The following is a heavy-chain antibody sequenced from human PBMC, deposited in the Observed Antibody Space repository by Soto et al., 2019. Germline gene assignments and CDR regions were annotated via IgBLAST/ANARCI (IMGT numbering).Heavy chain of an antibody. CDR1: GGSVSSGSYY. V-gene: IGHV4-61*01. Sequence: PSETLSLTCSVSGGSVSSGSYYWSWIRQPPGKGLEWIGYIYYRGSTNYNPSLKSRVTISLDTSKNQFSLKLRSVTAADTAVYYCARGLDYVGFDYWGQGTLVTVSS. D-gene: IGHD4-17*01. CDR3: ARGLDYVGFDY. CDR2: IYYRGST. J-gene: IGHJ4*02.